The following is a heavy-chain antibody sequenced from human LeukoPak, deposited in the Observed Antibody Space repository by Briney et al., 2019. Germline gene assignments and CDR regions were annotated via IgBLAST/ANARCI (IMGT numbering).Heavy chain of an antibody. J-gene: IGHJ6*03. CDR3: AKDGNEYSGSYYAYYYYYYMDV. CDR1: GFTFSSHG. D-gene: IGHD1-26*01. V-gene: IGHV3-23*01. Sequence: SGGSLRLSCAASGFTFSSHGMSWVRQAPGKGLEWVSGTVGGAGGTYYADSVKGRLTISRDNSKNTLYLQMNSLRAEDTAVYYCAKDGNEYSGSYYAYYYYYYMDVWGKGTTVTVSS. CDR2: TVGGAGGT.